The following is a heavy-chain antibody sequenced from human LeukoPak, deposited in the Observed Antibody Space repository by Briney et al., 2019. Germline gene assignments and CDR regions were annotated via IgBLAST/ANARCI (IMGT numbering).Heavy chain of an antibody. V-gene: IGHV3-23*01. Sequence: GGSLRLSCAASGFTFSSYAMSLVRLAPGKGLEWVSASSGSGGSTYYADSVKGRFTISRDNSKNTLYLQMNSLRAEDTAVYYCAKDIVVVPAATYYYYGMDVWGQGTTVTVSS. D-gene: IGHD2-2*01. CDR2: SSGSGGST. CDR1: GFTFSSYA. CDR3: AKDIVVVPAATYYYYGMDV. J-gene: IGHJ6*02.